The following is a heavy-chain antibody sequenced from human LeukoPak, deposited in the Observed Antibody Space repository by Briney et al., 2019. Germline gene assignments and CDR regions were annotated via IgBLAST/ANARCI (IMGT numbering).Heavy chain of an antibody. CDR1: GFTFSSYS. CDR2: ISSSSSYL. CDR3: ARDERSTIFGVVFYYMDV. V-gene: IGHV3-21*01. Sequence: GGSLRLSCAASGFTFSSYSMNWLRQAPGKGLEWVSSISSSSSYLYSADSGKGRFTISRENAKNSLYLQMNSLRAEDTAVYYCARDERSTIFGVVFYYMDVWGKGTTVTVSS. J-gene: IGHJ6*03. D-gene: IGHD3-3*01.